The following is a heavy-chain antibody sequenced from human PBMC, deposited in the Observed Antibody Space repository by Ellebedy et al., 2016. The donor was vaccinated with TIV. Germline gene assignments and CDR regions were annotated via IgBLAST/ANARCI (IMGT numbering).Heavy chain of an antibody. V-gene: IGHV3-7*03. J-gene: IGHJ6*02. CDR1: GFTFSRYW. D-gene: IGHD2-15*01. Sequence: GESLKISCAASGFTFSRYWMNWVRQAPGKGLEWVANIRQDGSDKDYVDSVKGRFTVSRDNAKNPLYLQMNSLRAEDTAVYYCARGHCSGSSCLYYYYGMDVWGQGTTVTVSS. CDR3: ARGHCSGSSCLYYYYGMDV. CDR2: IRQDGSDK.